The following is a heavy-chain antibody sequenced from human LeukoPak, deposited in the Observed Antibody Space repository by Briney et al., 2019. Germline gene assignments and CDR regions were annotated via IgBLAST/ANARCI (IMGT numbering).Heavy chain of an antibody. D-gene: IGHD6-13*01. CDR2: IYHSGST. J-gene: IGHJ4*02. CDR1: WGSISSGVYS. Sequence: PSQTLSLTSAVSWGSISSGVYSWSWTRPPPGKGLEWIGYIYHSGSTYYHPSLKRRLTISVDRSKHEFSVKLNSVTAADTAVYYCARGRHSSTAFYYWGRGRQATVSS. CDR3: ARGRHSSTAFYY. V-gene: IGHV4-30-2*01.